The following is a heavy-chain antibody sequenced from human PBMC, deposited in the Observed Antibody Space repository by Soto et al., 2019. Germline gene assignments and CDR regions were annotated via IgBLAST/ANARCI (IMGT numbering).Heavy chain of an antibody. D-gene: IGHD2-15*01. CDR2: ISYDGSST. CDR1: GFTFSSYA. J-gene: IGHJ4*02. Sequence: GGSLRLSCAASGFTFSSYAMHWVRQAPGKGLEWVAVISYDGSSTNYADSVKGRFTISRDNAKNTLYLQMNSLRADDTVLYYCARDQDTYGQAVFNYWGQGTLVTVSS. V-gene: IGHV3-30*04. CDR3: ARDQDTYGQAVFNY.